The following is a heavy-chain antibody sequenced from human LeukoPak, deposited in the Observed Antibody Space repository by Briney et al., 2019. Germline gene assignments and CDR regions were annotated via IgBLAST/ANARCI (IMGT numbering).Heavy chain of an antibody. J-gene: IGHJ5*02. CDR1: GFTFSSYS. Sequence: GGSLRLSCAASGFTFSSYSMNWVRQAPGKGLEWVSYISSSSSAIYYADSVKGRFTISRDNAKNSVYLQMNSLRVEDTAVYYCARTVRGVYNWFDPWGQGALVTVSS. V-gene: IGHV3-48*01. CDR2: ISSSSSAI. CDR3: ARTVRGVYNWFDP. D-gene: IGHD3-10*01.